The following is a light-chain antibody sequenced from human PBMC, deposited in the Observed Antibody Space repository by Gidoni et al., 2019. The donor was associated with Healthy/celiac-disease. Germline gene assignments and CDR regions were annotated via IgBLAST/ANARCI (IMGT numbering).Light chain of an antibody. V-gene: IGKV1-33*01. CDR1: QDISNY. J-gene: IGKJ4*01. CDR3: QQYDNLPLT. Sequence: DIQMTQYPSSLSASVGDRVTITCQANQDISNYLNWYQQKPGKAPKLLIYAASNLETGVPARFSGSGSGTDFTFTISSLQPEDIATYYCQQYDNLPLTFGGGTKVEIK. CDR2: AAS.